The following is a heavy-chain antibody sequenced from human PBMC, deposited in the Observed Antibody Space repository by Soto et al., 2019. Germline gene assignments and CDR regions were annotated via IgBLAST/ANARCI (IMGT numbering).Heavy chain of an antibody. D-gene: IGHD3-16*01. CDR3: ARETVSWFDP. Sequence: QVQLVQAGAEVKKPGASVKVSCKASGYTFTSYDINWVRQATGQGLEWMGWMNPNSGNTGFAQKFQGRVTMTRNTSISTAYMELSSRRSVDTAVYYCARETVSWFDPWGQGTLVTVSS. CDR1: GYTFTSYD. J-gene: IGHJ5*02. CDR2: MNPNSGNT. V-gene: IGHV1-8*02.